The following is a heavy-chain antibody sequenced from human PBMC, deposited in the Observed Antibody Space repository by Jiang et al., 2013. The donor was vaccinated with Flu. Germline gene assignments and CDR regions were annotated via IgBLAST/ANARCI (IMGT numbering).Heavy chain of an antibody. CDR2: INSDGSSI. V-gene: IGHV3-74*01. CDR3: AVVATIFKYFDY. D-gene: IGHD5-12*01. Sequence: GLVWVARINSDGSSIGYADSVEGRFTISRDNAKNTLYLQMNSLRAEDTAIYYCAVVATIFKYFDYWGQGTLVAVSS. J-gene: IGHJ4*02.